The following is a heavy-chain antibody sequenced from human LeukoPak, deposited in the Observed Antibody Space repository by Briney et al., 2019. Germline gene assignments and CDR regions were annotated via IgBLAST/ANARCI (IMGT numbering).Heavy chain of an antibody. Sequence: EWVSAISGSGGSTYYADSVKGRFTISRDNSKNTLYLQMNSLRAEDTAVYYCATPPSRGMDVWGQGTTVTVSS. J-gene: IGHJ6*02. CDR3: ATPPSRGMDV. CDR2: ISGSGGST. V-gene: IGHV3-23*01.